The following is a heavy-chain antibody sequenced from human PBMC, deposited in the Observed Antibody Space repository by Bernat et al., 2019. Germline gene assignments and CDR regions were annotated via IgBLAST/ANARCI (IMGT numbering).Heavy chain of an antibody. D-gene: IGHD6-19*01. CDR2: ISAYNGNT. V-gene: IGHV1-18*01. CDR1: GYTFTSYG. Sequence: QVQLVQSGAEVKKPGASVKVSCKASGYTFTSYGISWVRQAPGQGLEWMGWISAYNGNTNYAQKLQGRVTMTTDTSTSTAYMELRSLRSDDTAVYYCAREDSSGWYYYYYYGMDVWGQGTTVTVSS. J-gene: IGHJ6*02. CDR3: AREDSSGWYYYYYYGMDV.